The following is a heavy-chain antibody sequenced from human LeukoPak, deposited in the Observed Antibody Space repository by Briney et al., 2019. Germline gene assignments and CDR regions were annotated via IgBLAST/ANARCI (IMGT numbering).Heavy chain of an antibody. V-gene: IGHV3-11*04. J-gene: IGHJ4*02. Sequence: GGSLRLSCAASGFTFSDYYMSWIRQPPGKGVEWVSYISSSGSTIYYPDSLKGRFTLSSDNAKNSQYLQMNVLSAEDTAVCICAREAYGGNSIDYGGQGTLVTVSS. CDR3: AREAYGGNSIDY. CDR2: ISSSGSTI. CDR1: GFTFSDYY. D-gene: IGHD4-23*01.